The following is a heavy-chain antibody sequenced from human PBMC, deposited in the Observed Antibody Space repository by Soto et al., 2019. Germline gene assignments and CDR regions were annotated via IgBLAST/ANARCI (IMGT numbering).Heavy chain of an antibody. Sequence: GGSLRLSCAASGFTFSSYWMSWVRQAPGKGLEWVANIKQDGSEKYYVDSVKGRFTISRDNAKNSLYPQMNSLRAEDTAVYYCAAEMFGYSGTTSYGMDVWGQGTTVTVSS. CDR3: AAEMFGYSGTTSYGMDV. CDR1: GFTFSSYW. D-gene: IGHD1-26*01. CDR2: IKQDGSEK. J-gene: IGHJ6*02. V-gene: IGHV3-7*01.